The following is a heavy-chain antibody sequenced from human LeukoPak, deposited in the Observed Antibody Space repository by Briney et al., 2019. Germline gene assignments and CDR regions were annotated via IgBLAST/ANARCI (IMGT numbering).Heavy chain of an antibody. V-gene: IGHV6-1*01. CDR2: TYYRSKWYN. D-gene: IGHD2-21*02. CDR1: GDSVSSNSAA. Sequence: SQTLSLTCANSGDSVSSNSAAWNWIRQSPSRGLEWLGRTYYRSKWYNDYAVSVKSRITINPDTSKNQFSLQLNSVTPEDTAVYYCARLAYCGGDCYHTSGAYYYYMDVWGKGTTVTISS. J-gene: IGHJ6*03. CDR3: ARLAYCGGDCYHTSGAYYYYMDV.